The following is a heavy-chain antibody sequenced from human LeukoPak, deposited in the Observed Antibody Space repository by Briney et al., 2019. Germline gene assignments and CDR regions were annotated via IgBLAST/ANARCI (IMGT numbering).Heavy chain of an antibody. D-gene: IGHD2-15*01. V-gene: IGHV1-8*03. J-gene: IGHJ6*03. CDR3: ARGRRYCSGGSCPPSYYYYMDV. Sequence: ASVKVSCKASGYTFTSYDINWVRQATGQGLEWMGWMNPNSGNTGYAQKFQGRVTITRNTSISTAYMELSSLRSEDTAVYYCARGRRYCSGGSCPPSYYYYMDVWGKGTTVTVSS. CDR2: MNPNSGNT. CDR1: GYTFTSYD.